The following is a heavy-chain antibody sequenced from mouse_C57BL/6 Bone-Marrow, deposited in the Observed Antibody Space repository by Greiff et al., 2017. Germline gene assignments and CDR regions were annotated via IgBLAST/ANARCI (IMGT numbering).Heavy chain of an antibody. CDR2: IRSKSNNYAT. D-gene: IGHD1-1*01. CDR3: VRGLRSLDY. J-gene: IGHJ2*01. V-gene: IGHV10-1*01. Sequence: EADGGLVQPKGSLKLSCAASGFSFNTYAMNWVRQAPGKGLEWVARIRSKSNNYATYYADSVKDRFTISRDDSESMLYLQMNNLKTEDTAMYYCVRGLRSLDYWGQGTTLTVSS. CDR1: GFSFNTYA.